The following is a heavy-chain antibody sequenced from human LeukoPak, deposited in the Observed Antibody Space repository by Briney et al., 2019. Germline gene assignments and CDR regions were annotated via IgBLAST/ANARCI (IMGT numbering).Heavy chain of an antibody. CDR2: INTNTGNP. Sequence: ASVKVSYKASGYTFTSYAMNWVRQAPGQGLEWMGWINTNTGNPTYAQGFTGRFVFSLDTSVSTAYLQISSLKAEDTAVYYCARDGGNSAYYYGMDVWGQGATVTVSS. CDR3: ARDGGNSAYYYGMDV. V-gene: IGHV7-4-1*02. J-gene: IGHJ6*02. CDR1: GYTFTSYA. D-gene: IGHD4-23*01.